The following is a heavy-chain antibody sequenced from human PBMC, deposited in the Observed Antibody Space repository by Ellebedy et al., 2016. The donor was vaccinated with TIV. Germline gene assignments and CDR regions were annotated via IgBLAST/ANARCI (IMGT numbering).Heavy chain of an antibody. V-gene: IGHV4-59*01. CDR1: GGSISSYY. J-gene: IGHJ6*02. CDR3: ARGEATLYYYGMDV. Sequence: MPSETLSLTCTVSGGSISSYYWSWIRQPPGKGLEWIGYIHYSGSTNYHPSLKSRVTISVDTSKNQFSLKLSSVTAADTAVYYCARGEATLYYYGMDVWGQGTTVTVSS. CDR2: IHYSGST.